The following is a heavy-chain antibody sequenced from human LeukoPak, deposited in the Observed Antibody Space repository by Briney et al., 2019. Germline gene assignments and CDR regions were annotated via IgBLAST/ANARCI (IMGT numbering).Heavy chain of an antibody. V-gene: IGHV3-23*01. Sequence: PGGSLRLSCAASGFTFSSYAMSWVRQAPGKGLEWVSAISGSGGSTYYADSVKGRFTISRDNSKNTLYLQMNSLRAEDTAVYFCARPDTPMVIGLFDYWGQGTLVTVSS. CDR1: GFTFSSYA. J-gene: IGHJ4*02. CDR2: ISGSGGST. CDR3: ARPDTPMVIGLFDY. D-gene: IGHD5-18*01.